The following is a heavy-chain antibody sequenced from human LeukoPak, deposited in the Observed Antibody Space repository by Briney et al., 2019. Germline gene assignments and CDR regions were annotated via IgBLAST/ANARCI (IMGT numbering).Heavy chain of an antibody. CDR1: GGSFIGYY. V-gene: IGHV4-34*01. D-gene: IGHD4-17*01. CDR2: INHSGST. J-gene: IGHJ4*02. Sequence: TSETLSLTCAVYGGSFIGYYWSWIRQPPGKGMEWIGEINHSGSTNYNPSLKSRVTISVDTSKNQFSLKLSSVTAADTAVYYCARAPWGTPVKVYYFDYWGQGTLVTVSS. CDR3: ARAPWGTPVKVYYFDY.